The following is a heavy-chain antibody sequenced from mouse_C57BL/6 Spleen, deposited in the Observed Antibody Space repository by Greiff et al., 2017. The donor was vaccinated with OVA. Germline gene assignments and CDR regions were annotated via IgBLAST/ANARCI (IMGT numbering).Heavy chain of an antibody. CDR3: ARHVDY. J-gene: IGHJ2*01. Sequence: EVQGVESGGGLVKPGGSLKLSCAASGFTFSSYTMSWVRQTPEKRLEWVATISGGGGNTYYPDSVKGRFTISRDNAKNTLYLQMSSLRSEDTALYYCARHVDYWGQGTTLTVPS. CDR2: ISGGGGNT. V-gene: IGHV5-9*01. CDR1: GFTFSSYT.